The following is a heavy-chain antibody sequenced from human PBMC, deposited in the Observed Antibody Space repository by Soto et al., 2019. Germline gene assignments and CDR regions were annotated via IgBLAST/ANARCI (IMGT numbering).Heavy chain of an antibody. V-gene: IGHV1-69*01. Sequence: QVQLVQSGAEVKKPGSSVKVSCKASGGIFSTYAISWLRQAPGQGLEWMGGIIPIFGTPNYAQRFQGRVTITEDESTTTADMELCRLKSEDTAVYYCARDRDYYGSGNYYNRIDFWGQGTLVTVSS. CDR2: IIPIFGTP. CDR3: ARDRDYYGSGNYYNRIDF. CDR1: GGIFSTYA. D-gene: IGHD3-10*01. J-gene: IGHJ4*02.